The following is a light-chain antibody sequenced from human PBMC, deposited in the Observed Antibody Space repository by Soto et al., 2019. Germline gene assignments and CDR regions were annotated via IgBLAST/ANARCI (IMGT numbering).Light chain of an antibody. Sequence: EIVMTQSPATLSVSPGERATLSCRASQSVSSNLAWYQQKPGQAPRHLIYGASTRATGIPARFSGSGSGTEFTLTISSLQSEDFAVYCCQQYNNWWTFGQGTKVEIK. CDR1: QSVSSN. CDR2: GAS. J-gene: IGKJ1*01. CDR3: QQYNNWWT. V-gene: IGKV3-15*01.